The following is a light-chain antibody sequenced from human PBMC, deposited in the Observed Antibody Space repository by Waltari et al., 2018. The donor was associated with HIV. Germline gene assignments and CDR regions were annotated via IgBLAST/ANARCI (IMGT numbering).Light chain of an antibody. CDR3: QSYDSSLSAWV. V-gene: IGLV1-40*01. CDR1: SPTIGAEYN. J-gene: IGLJ3*02. CDR2: GNT. Sequence: QSALTHPPSLSGAPGQTVTTSCPGTSPTIGAEYNVKRNQQLPGTAPKLLIYGNTIRPSGVPDRFSGSKSGTSASLAITGLQADDEADYYCQSYDSSLSAWVFGGGTKLTVL.